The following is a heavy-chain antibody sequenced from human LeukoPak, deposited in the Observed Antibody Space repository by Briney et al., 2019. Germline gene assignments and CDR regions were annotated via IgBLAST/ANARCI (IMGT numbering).Heavy chain of an antibody. D-gene: IGHD5-24*01. CDR1: GFTFSSYE. CDR2: ISSSGSTI. CDR3: AREGPMATIALDY. V-gene: IGHV3-48*03. J-gene: IGHJ4*02. Sequence: GGSLRLSCAASGFTFSSYEMNWVRQAPGKGLEWVSYISSSGSTIYYADSVRGRFTISRDNANNSLYLQMNSLRAEDTAVYYCAREGPMATIALDYWGQGTLVTVSS.